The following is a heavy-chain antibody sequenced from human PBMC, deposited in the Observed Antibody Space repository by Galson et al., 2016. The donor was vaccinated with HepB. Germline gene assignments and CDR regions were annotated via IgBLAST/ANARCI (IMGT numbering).Heavy chain of an antibody. J-gene: IGHJ6*02. CDR1: GFNFGEYG. CDR2: IRSKGYGGTT. D-gene: IGHD3-10*01. V-gene: IGHV3-49*03. Sequence: SLRLSCAGSGFNFGEYGMSWFRQAPGKGLEWVGLIRSKGYGGTTEYAASVKGRFTVSRDDSKTTAYLQMNSLKTEDTAVYYCTRDPSPPELIWFGQSFYYYGMDVWGPGTTVTVSS. CDR3: TRDPSPPELIWFGQSFYYYGMDV.